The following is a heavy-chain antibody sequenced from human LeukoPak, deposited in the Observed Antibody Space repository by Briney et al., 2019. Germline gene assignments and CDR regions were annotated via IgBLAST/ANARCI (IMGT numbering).Heavy chain of an antibody. Sequence: SETLSLTCTVSGGSISRSSYYWGWIRQPPGKGLEWIGNIYHSGNTYYNSSLKSRVTISVDTSKNQFSLRLTSVTAADTAVYYCASLRVPGDFDYWGQGTLVTVSS. D-gene: IGHD3-16*01. V-gene: IGHV4-39*07. J-gene: IGHJ4*02. CDR3: ASLRVPGDFDY. CDR2: IYHSGNT. CDR1: GGSISRSSYY.